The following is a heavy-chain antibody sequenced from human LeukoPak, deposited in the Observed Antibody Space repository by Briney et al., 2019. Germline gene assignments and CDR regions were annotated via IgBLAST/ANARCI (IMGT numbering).Heavy chain of an antibody. CDR2: INPNSGGT. Sequence: ASVKVSCKASGYSFTSYYVHWVRQAPGQGLEWMGWINPNSGGTNYAQKFQGRVTMTRDTSISTAYMELSRLRSDDTAVYYCARDFGEVGSIAVAGTGYWGQGTLVTVSS. CDR1: GYSFTSYY. V-gene: IGHV1-2*02. CDR3: ARDFGEVGSIAVAGTGY. D-gene: IGHD6-19*01. J-gene: IGHJ4*02.